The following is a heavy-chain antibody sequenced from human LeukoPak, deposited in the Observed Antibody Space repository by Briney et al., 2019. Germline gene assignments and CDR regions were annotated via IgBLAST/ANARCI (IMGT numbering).Heavy chain of an antibody. CDR2: ISGSGAST. CDR1: GFTFSSYA. D-gene: IGHD2-15*01. J-gene: IGHJ4*02. V-gene: IGHV3-23*01. Sequence: GGSLRLSCAASGFTFSSYAMSWVRQAPGKGLEWVSTISGSGASTYYADSVKGRFTISRDNSKNTLYLQMNSLRAEDTAIYYCAKDAPSLVAAPRYFDYWGQGTLVTVSS. CDR3: AKDAPSLVAAPRYFDY.